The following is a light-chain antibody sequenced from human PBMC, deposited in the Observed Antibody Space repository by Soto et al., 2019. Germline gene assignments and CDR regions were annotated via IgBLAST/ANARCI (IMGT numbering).Light chain of an antibody. Sequence: QSVLTQPASVSGSPGQSITISCTGTSSDVGGYNYVSWYQQHPGKAPKLMIYDVSNRPSGVSNRFSGSKSGNTASLTISGLQAEDGADYYCSSYTSSSPPFGTGTKVTVL. V-gene: IGLV2-14*01. CDR1: SSDVGGYNY. CDR2: DVS. CDR3: SSYTSSSPP. J-gene: IGLJ1*01.